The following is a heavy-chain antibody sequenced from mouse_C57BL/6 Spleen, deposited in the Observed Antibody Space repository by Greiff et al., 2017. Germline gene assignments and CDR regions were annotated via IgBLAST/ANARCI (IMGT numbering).Heavy chain of an antibody. J-gene: IGHJ4*01. Sequence: EVKLLESGPGLVKPSQSLSLTCSVTGYSITSGYYWNWIRQFPGNKLEWMGYISYDGSNNYNPSLKNRISITRDTPKNQFFLKLNSVTTEDTATXYCARAGVYYDYGNYAMDYWGQGTSVTVSS. CDR1: GYSITSGYY. CDR3: ARAGVYYDYGNYAMDY. CDR2: ISYDGSN. D-gene: IGHD2-4*01. V-gene: IGHV3-6*01.